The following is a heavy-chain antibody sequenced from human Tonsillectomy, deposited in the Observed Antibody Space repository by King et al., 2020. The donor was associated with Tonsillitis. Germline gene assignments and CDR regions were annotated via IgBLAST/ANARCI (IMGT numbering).Heavy chain of an antibody. Sequence: VQLVESGGGVVQPGRSLRLSCAASGFPFSSYAMHWVRQAPGRGLEWVAVISYDGTKKYYADSVKGRFTIYRDNSKNTLYLQMNSLRADDTAVYYCARGRIGWCRDFWGQGTLVPVSS. V-gene: IGHV3-30-3*01. CDR1: GFPFSSYA. D-gene: IGHD6-19*01. J-gene: IGHJ1*01. CDR3: ARGRIGWCRDF. CDR2: ISYDGTKK.